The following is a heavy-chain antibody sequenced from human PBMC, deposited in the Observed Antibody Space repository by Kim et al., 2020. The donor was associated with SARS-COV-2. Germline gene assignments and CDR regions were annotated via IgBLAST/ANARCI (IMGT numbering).Heavy chain of an antibody. Sequence: SETLSLTCAVYGGSFSGYYWSWIRQPQQKGLEWIWDINHSGSTNSNPSLKSRVTISVDTSKNQFSLKLSSMTAAATAVYYCAGGKDIVLMVYAMFDYWGQGTLVTVSS. CDR3: AGGKDIVLMVYAMFDY. J-gene: IGHJ4*02. CDR1: GGSFSGYY. V-gene: IGHV4-34*01. D-gene: IGHD2-8*01. CDR2: INHSGST.